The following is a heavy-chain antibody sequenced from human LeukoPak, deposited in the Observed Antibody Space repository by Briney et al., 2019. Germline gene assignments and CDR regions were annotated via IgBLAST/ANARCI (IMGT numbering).Heavy chain of an antibody. D-gene: IGHD6-6*01. Sequence: GGSLRLSCAASGRTFSSYGMHWVRQAPGKGLEWVAFIRYDGSNKYYADSVKGRFTISRDNSKNTLYLQMNSLRTEDTAVYYCAKDWLYSSSLSFEYWGQGTLVTVSS. CDR1: GRTFSSYG. CDR2: IRYDGSNK. CDR3: AKDWLYSSSLSFEY. J-gene: IGHJ4*02. V-gene: IGHV3-30*02.